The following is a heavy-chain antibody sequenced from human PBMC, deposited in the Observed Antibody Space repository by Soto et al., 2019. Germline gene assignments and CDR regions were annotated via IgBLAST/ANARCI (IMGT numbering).Heavy chain of an antibody. CDR3: ARDGYSSGWYAGHYYYYGMDV. V-gene: IGHV3-33*01. Sequence: GGSLRLSCAASGFTFSSYGMHWVRQAPGKGLEWVAVIWYDGSNKYYADSVTGRFTISRDNSKNTLYLQMNSLRAEETAVYYCARDGYSSGWYAGHYYYYGMDVWDQVTTVTGSS. J-gene: IGHJ6*02. CDR2: IWYDGSNK. D-gene: IGHD6-19*01. CDR1: GFTFSSYG.